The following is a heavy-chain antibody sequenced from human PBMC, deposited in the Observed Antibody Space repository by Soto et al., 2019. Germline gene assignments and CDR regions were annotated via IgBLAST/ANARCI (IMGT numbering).Heavy chain of an antibody. Sequence: PGGSLRLSCAASGFTFSSDAMSWVRQAPGKGLEWVSAISGSGGSTYYADSVKGRFTISRDNSKNTLYLQMNSLRAEDTAVYYCARGPSFDALGYCSGGSCRPDNWFDPWGQGTLVTVSS. J-gene: IGHJ5*02. CDR1: GFTFSSDA. CDR3: ARGPSFDALGYCSGGSCRPDNWFDP. V-gene: IGHV3-23*01. CDR2: ISGSGGST. D-gene: IGHD2-15*01.